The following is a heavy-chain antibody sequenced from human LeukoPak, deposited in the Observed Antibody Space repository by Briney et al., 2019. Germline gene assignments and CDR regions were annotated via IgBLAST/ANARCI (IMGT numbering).Heavy chain of an antibody. D-gene: IGHD2-2*01. V-gene: IGHV3-23*01. CDR1: GFTLSSYA. Sequence: PGGSLRLSCAASGFTLSSYAMTWVRQAPGRGLEWVSSVDGGGGGTYYADSVKGRFTISRDNPKNTLYLQMNSLRAEDTAVYYCAKVWVGYCSSTSCYFDYWGQGTLVTVSS. CDR2: VDGGGGGT. CDR3: AKVWVGYCSSTSCYFDY. J-gene: IGHJ4*02.